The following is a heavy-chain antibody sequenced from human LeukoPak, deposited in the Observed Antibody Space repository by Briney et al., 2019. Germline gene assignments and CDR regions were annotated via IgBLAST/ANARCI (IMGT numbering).Heavy chain of an antibody. CDR3: ARHRGGFDL. D-gene: IGHD2-15*01. Sequence: SETLSLTCTISGGSISSYYWSWIRQPPGKGLEWIGYIYYSGSTNYNPSLKSRVTISVDTPKNQFSLKLSSVTPADTAVYYCARHRGGFDLWGQGTMVTVSS. CDR1: GGSISSYY. V-gene: IGHV4-59*01. CDR2: IYYSGST. J-gene: IGHJ3*01.